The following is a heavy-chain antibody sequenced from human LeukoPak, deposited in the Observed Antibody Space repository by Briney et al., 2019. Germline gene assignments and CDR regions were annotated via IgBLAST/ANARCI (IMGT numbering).Heavy chain of an antibody. CDR2: IYDSGIT. CDR3: AGRGHRYSRD. J-gene: IGHJ1*01. D-gene: IGHD2-15*01. CDR1: GDSVSTGY. Sequence: SETLSLTCSVSGDSVSTGYWSWIRQPPGKGLEWIGYIYDSGITDYNSSLKSRLTISVDTSNNQFSLNLRSVTAADTAVYYCAGRGHRYSRDWGQGILVTVSS. V-gene: IGHV4-4*09.